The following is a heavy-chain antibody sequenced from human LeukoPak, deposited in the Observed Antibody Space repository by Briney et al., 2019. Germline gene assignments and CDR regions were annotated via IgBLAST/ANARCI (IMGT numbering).Heavy chain of an antibody. V-gene: IGHV3-53*01. CDR1: GFTVSSNY. J-gene: IGHJ4*02. D-gene: IGHD6-19*01. CDR2: IYSDGTT. CDR3: ARDLRDSSGWYGPLY. Sequence: GGSLRLSCAASGFTVSSNYMSWVRQAPGKGLEWVSVIYSDGTTYYADSVKGRFTISRDNSKNTLSLQMNSLRAEDTAVYYCARDLRDSSGWYGPLYWGQGPLVTVSS.